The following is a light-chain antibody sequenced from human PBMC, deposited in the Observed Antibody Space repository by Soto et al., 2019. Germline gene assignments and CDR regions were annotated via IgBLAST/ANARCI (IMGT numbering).Light chain of an antibody. CDR1: SSDVGIYNL. CDR2: EDN. CDR3: CAYVRSNALL. Sequence: QPASVSGSPGQSITISCTGTSSDVGIYNLVSWYQHHPGKAPKFIIYEDNKRPSGVSNRFSGSKSGNTASLTISGLQAEDEADYYCCAYVRSNALLFGGGTKVTVL. J-gene: IGLJ2*01. V-gene: IGLV2-23*01.